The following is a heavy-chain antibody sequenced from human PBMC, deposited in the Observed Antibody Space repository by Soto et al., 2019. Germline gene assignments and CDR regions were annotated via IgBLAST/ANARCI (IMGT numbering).Heavy chain of an antibody. D-gene: IGHD3-22*01. Sequence: ASVXVSXKASGYTFTSYGISWVRQAPGQGXXWMGWISAYNSNTNYAQKLQGRVTMTTDTSTSTAYMELRSLRSDDTAVYYCARAYYYDSSGHYFGYGMDVWGQGTTVTVS. CDR1: GYTFTSYG. V-gene: IGHV1-18*04. CDR3: ARAYYYDSSGHYFGYGMDV. J-gene: IGHJ6*02. CDR2: ISAYNSNT.